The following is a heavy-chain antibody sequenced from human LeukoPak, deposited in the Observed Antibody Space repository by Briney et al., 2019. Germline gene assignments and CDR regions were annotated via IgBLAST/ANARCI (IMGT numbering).Heavy chain of an antibody. CDR1: GGSFSGYY. Sequence: PSETLSLTCAVYGGSFSGYYWSWIRQPPGKGLEWIGEINHSGSTNYNPSLKSRVTISVDTSKNQFSLKLSSVTAADTAVYYCARPGYSSSWYGMDVWGQGTTVTVSS. J-gene: IGHJ6*02. D-gene: IGHD6-13*01. CDR2: INHSGST. V-gene: IGHV4-34*01. CDR3: ARPGYSSSWYGMDV.